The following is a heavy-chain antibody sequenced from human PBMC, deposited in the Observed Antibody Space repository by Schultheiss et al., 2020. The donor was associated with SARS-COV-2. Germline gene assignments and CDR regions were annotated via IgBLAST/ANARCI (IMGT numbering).Heavy chain of an antibody. CDR1: GFTFSSYA. D-gene: IGHD3-10*01. CDR3: ARDLGMVRTIYYYYYGMDV. Sequence: GGSLRLSCAASGFTFSSYAMHWVRQAPGKGLEWVSSISSSSSYIYYADSVKGRFTISRDNAKNSLYLQMNSLRAEDTAVYYCARDLGMVRTIYYYYYGMDVWGQGTTVTVSS. J-gene: IGHJ6*02. V-gene: IGHV3-21*01. CDR2: ISSSSSYI.